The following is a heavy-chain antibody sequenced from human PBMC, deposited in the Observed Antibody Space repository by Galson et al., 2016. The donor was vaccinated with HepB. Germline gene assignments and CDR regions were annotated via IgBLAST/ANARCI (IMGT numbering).Heavy chain of an antibody. CDR2: INPSGGST. V-gene: IGHV1-46*01. Sequence: SCKASGYIFTSQYIHWVRQAPGQGLEWMGVINPSGGSTNYAQKFQGRFTMTSDTSTSSVHMELSSLRSEDTAVYYCARRSRDYYHGMDVWGQGTTVTVSS. J-gene: IGHJ6*02. CDR3: ARRSRDYYHGMDV. CDR1: GYIFTSQY.